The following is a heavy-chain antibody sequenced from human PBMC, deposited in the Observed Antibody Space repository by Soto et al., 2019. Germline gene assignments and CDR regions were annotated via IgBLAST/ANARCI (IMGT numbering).Heavy chain of an antibody. V-gene: IGHV4-59*01. CDR1: GGSISSYY. Sequence: SETLSLTCTVSGGSISSYYWSWIRQPPGKGLEWIGYIYYSGSTNYNPSLKSRVTISVDTSKNQYSLKLSSVTAADTAVYYCARGRRNWNYYYMDVWGKGTTVTVSS. D-gene: IGHD1-20*01. CDR2: IYYSGST. J-gene: IGHJ6*03. CDR3: ARGRRNWNYYYMDV.